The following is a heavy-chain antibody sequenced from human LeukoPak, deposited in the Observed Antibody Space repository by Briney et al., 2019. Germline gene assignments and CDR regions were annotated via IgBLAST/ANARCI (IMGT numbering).Heavy chain of an antibody. D-gene: IGHD6-6*01. CDR2: IYYSGST. J-gene: IGHJ4*02. Sequence: SETLSLTCTVSGGSISSSSYYWGWIRQPPGKGLEWIGSIYYSGSTSYNPSLKSRVTLSVDTSKNQFSLKLSSVTAADTAVYFCARPAIEYSSSSFPYDYWGQGILVTVSS. CDR3: ARPAIEYSSSSFPYDY. CDR1: GGSISSSSYY. V-gene: IGHV4-39*01.